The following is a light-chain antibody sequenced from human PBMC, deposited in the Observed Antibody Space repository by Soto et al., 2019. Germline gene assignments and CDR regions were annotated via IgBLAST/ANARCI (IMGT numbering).Light chain of an antibody. J-gene: IGKJ5*01. CDR3: QQRADWPPIT. CDR2: NAA. CDR1: QSVSSY. Sequence: EIVLTQSPATLSLSPGERATLSCRASQSVSSYLAWYQQKPGQAPRLLIYNAANRATGIPARLSGSGSGTDFTLTISSLEPEDFAIYYCQQRADWPPITFGQGTRLEI. V-gene: IGKV3-11*01.